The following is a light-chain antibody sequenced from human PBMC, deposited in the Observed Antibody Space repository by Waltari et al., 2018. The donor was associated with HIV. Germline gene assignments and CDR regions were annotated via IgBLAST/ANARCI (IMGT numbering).Light chain of an antibody. CDR1: SSSVGSADL. CDR3: CACPRSGIRYV. CDR2: EVT. Sequence: QSALTQPASVSGSPGQSITIPCTGTSSSVGSADLVPWYQQHPGEAPKLIIYEVTQRPSGVSNRFSGSKAGNTASLTISGLQAEDEADYYCCACPRSGIRYVFGTGTKVTVL. J-gene: IGLJ1*01. V-gene: IGLV2-23*02.